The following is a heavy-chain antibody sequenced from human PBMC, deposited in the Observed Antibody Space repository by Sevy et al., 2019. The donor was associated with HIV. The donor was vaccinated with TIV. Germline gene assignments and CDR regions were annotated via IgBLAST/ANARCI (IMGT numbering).Heavy chain of an antibody. CDR1: GYTFTAYY. J-gene: IGHJ6*02. Sequence: ASVKVSCKASGYTFTAYYIHWLRQAPGQGLEWMGRIHPKSGATNYAQKFQGRVTMTRDTSISTSFMELTSLRSDDTVVYYCAREDSDDTSGDYYFYYGMDVWGQGTTVTVSS. CDR3: AREDSDDTSGDYYFYYGMDV. CDR2: IHPKSGAT. V-gene: IGHV1-2*05. D-gene: IGHD3-22*01.